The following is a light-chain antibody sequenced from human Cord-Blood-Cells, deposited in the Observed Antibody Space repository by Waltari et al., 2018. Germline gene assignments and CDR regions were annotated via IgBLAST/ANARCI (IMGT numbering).Light chain of an antibody. V-gene: IGLV2-11*01. Sequence: QSALTQPRPVSGSPGQSVTISCTGTSSYVGGYNSVPWYQQHPGKAPKLMIYDVSKRPSGVPDRFSGSKSGNTASLTISGLQAEDEADYYCCSYAGSYTGVFGGGTKLTVL. CDR3: CSYAGSYTGV. J-gene: IGLJ3*02. CDR2: DVS. CDR1: SSYVGGYNS.